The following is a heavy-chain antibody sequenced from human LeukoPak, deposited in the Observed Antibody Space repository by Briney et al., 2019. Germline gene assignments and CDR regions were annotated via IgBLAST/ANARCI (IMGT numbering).Heavy chain of an antibody. Sequence: PSETLSLTCAVYGGSFSGYYWSWIRQPPGKGLEWIGEINHSGSTNYNPSLKSRVTISVDTSKNQFSLKLSSVTAADTAVYYCARRGYCSSTSCHYFDSWGQGTLVTVSS. J-gene: IGHJ4*02. V-gene: IGHV4-34*01. CDR3: ARRGYCSSTSCHYFDS. D-gene: IGHD2-2*01. CDR1: GGSFSGYY. CDR2: INHSGST.